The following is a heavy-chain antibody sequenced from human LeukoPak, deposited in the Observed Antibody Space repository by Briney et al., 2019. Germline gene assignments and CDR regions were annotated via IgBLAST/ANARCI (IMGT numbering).Heavy chain of an antibody. J-gene: IGHJ6*02. CDR1: SSGGYY. CDR3: ARDKMVFRRYYYGMDV. CDR2: ISWNSGSI. Sequence: SSGGYYWSWIRQHPGKGLEWVSGISWNSGSIGYADSVKGRFTISRDNAKNSLYLQMNSLRAEDTAVYYCARDKMVFRRYYYGMDVWGQGTTVTVSS. V-gene: IGHV3-9*01. D-gene: IGHD2-8*01.